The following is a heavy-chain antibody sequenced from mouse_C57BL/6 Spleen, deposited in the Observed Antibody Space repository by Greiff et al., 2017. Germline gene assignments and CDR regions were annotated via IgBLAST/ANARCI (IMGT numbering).Heavy chain of an antibody. CDR3: TRDGYYDYDGAWFAY. CDR1: GFTFSSYA. D-gene: IGHD2-4*01. J-gene: IGHJ3*01. CDR2: ISSGGDYI. Sequence: EVHLVESGEGLVKPGGSLKLSCAASGFTFSSYAMSWVRQTPEKRLAWVAYISSGGDYIYYAATVKGRFTISRDNARNTLYLQMSSLKSEDTAMYYCTRDGYYDYDGAWFAYWGQGTLVTVSA. V-gene: IGHV5-9-1*02.